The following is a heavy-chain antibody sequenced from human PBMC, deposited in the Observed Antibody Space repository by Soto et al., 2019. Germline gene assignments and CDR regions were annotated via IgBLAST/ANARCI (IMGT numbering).Heavy chain of an antibody. D-gene: IGHD1-26*01. J-gene: IGHJ4*02. Sequence: QVVLLQSGAEVKEPGSSVRVSCQVSGSTFNNFAFSWVRQAPGHGPEWMGGIVVACNTAEYSQRFKDRVTITADTSNDTLYMELGSLTFEDTAVYYCARAIKRWEVNYYFDFWGQGTLVTVSS. CDR2: IVVACNTA. CDR3: ARAIKRWEVNYYFDF. CDR1: GSTFNNFA. V-gene: IGHV1-69*06.